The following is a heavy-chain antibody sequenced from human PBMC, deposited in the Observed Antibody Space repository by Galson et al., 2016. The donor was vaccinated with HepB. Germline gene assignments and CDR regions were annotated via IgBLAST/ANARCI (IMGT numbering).Heavy chain of an antibody. CDR3: ARDRGSAAGFDY. CDR1: GGSISNYY. Sequence: SETLSLTCTVSGGSISNYYWSWIRQPPGKGLEWIAYIYYSGSTNQNPSLKGRVTISVDTSKNQFSLQLRSVTAADTAVYYCARDRGSAAGFDYWGQGTLVTVSS. CDR2: IYYSGST. J-gene: IGHJ4*02. D-gene: IGHD6-13*01. V-gene: IGHV4-59*01.